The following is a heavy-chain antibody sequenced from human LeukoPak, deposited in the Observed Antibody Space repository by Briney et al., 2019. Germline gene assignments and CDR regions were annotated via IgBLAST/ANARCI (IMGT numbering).Heavy chain of an antibody. CDR3: ARGARDIVVVVAATTIYYYYYMDV. CDR2: INPNSGGT. D-gene: IGHD2-15*01. Sequence: GASLKVSCKASGYTFTGYYMHCVRQAPGEGLEWMGWINPNSGGTHYAQKIQGRVTMTRDTSISTADMELSRLRSDDTAVYYCARGARDIVVVVAATTIYYYYYMDVWGKGTTVTVS. V-gene: IGHV1-2*02. CDR1: GYTFTGYY. J-gene: IGHJ6*03.